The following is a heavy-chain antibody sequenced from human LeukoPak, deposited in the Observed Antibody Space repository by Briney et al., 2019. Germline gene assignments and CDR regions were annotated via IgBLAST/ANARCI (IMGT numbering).Heavy chain of an antibody. CDR1: GGSISSGDYY. D-gene: IGHD3-10*01. CDR2: IYYSGST. CDR3: ARAGGDYYGSGSYYTNYYYGMDV. V-gene: IGHV4-30-4*01. J-gene: IGHJ6*02. Sequence: PTETLSLTCTVSGGSISSGDYYGSWIRQPPVKGLEWIGYIYYSGSTYYNPSLKSRVTISVDTSKNQFSLKLSSVTAADTAVYYCARAGGDYYGSGSYYTNYYYGMDVWGQGTTVTVSS.